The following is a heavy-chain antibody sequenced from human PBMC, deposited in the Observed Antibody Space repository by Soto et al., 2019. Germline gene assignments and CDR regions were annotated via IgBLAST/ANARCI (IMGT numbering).Heavy chain of an antibody. CDR1: GFSLSTSGVG. CDR3: AHNDYYGSGNWFDP. Sequence: QITLKESGPPLVKPTQTLTLTCTFSGFSLSTSGVGVGWIRQPPGKALEWLALIYWDDDKRYSPSLKSRLTITKDTSKNQVVLTMTNMDPVDTATYYCAHNDYYGSGNWFDPWGQGTLVTVSS. V-gene: IGHV2-5*02. D-gene: IGHD3-10*01. CDR2: IYWDDDK. J-gene: IGHJ5*02.